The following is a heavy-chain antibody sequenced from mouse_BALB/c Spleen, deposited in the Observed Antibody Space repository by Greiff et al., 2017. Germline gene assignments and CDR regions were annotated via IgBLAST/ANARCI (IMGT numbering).Heavy chain of an antibody. CDR1: GFTFSNYW. Sequence: EVKLMESGGGLVQPGGSMKLSCVASGFTFSNYWMNWVRQSPEKGLEWVAEIRLKSNNYATHYAESVKGRFTISRDDSKSSVYLQMNNLRAEDTGIYYCTRENGNYGAMDYWGQGTSVTVSS. J-gene: IGHJ4*01. CDR3: TRENGNYGAMDY. V-gene: IGHV6-6*02. D-gene: IGHD2-1*01. CDR2: IRLKSNNYAT.